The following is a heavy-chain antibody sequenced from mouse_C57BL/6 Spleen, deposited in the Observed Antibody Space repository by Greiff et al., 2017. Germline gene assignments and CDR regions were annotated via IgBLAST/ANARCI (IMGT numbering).Heavy chain of an antibody. V-gene: IGHV1-64*01. D-gene: IGHD3-3*01. CDR1: GYTFTSYW. CDR2: IHPNSGST. CDR3: ARLRADAMDY. J-gene: IGHJ4*01. Sequence: VKLQQPGAELVKPGASVKLSCKASGYTFTSYWMHWVKQRPGQGLEWIGMIHPNSGSTNYNEKFKSKATLTVDKSSSTAYMQLSSLTSEDSAVYYCARLRADAMDYWGQGTSVTVSS.